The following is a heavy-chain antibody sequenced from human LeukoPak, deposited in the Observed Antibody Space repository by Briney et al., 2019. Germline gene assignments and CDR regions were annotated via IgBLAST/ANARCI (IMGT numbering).Heavy chain of an antibody. J-gene: IGHJ3*02. Sequence: ASVKVSCKVSGYILTGDYMHWVRQAPGQGLEWMGWINPNSGGTKYAQKFKGRVTMTRDTSINTAYMELSRLRSDDTAVYYCVKNCGGDCPVPDAFDIWGQGTMVTVSS. CDR1: GYILTGDY. CDR2: INPNSGGT. D-gene: IGHD2-21*01. CDR3: VKNCGGDCPVPDAFDI. V-gene: IGHV1-2*02.